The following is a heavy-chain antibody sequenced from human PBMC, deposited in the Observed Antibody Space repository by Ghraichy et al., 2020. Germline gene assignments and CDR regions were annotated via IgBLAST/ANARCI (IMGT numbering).Heavy chain of an antibody. D-gene: IGHD6-19*01. CDR3: ARGVAVAGMSRVTPFDY. CDR2: IYHSGST. J-gene: IGHJ4*02. Sequence: SETLSLTCAVSGGSISSSNWWSWVRQPPGKGLEWIGEIYHSGSTNYNPSLKSRVTISVDKSKNQFSLKLSSVTAADTAVYYCARGVAVAGMSRVTPFDYWGQGTLVTVSS. CDR1: GGSISSSNW. V-gene: IGHV4-4*02.